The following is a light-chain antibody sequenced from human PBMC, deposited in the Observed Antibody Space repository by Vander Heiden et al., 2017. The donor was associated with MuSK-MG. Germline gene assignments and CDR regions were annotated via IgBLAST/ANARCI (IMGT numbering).Light chain of an antibody. CDR2: DVT. CDR1: NSDVGGYNY. Sequence: SALTQPASVSGSRTQSITISCTGTNSDVGGYNYVSWYQQLPGTAPKLMIYDVTDRPSGVSNRFSGSKSGNTDSLAISRLQAEDEADYYCSSYASTNTVVFGGGTKLTVL. CDR3: SSYASTNTVV. V-gene: IGLV2-14*01. J-gene: IGLJ2*01.